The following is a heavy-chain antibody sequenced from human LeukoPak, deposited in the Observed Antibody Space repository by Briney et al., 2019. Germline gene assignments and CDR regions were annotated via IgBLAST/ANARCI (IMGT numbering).Heavy chain of an antibody. Sequence: PGESLRLSCAASGFSVRNKYMSWVRQAPRKGLEWIGEINHSGSTNYNPSLKSRVTISVDTSKNQFSLKLSSVTAADTAVYYCARGAYYYDSSGTQWFDPWGQGTLVTVSS. D-gene: IGHD3-22*01. CDR2: INHSGST. CDR1: GFSVRNKY. J-gene: IGHJ5*02. V-gene: IGHV4-34*01. CDR3: ARGAYYYDSSGTQWFDP.